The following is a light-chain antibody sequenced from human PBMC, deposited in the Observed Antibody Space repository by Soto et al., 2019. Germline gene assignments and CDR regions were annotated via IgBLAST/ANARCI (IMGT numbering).Light chain of an antibody. CDR2: DAS. CDR1: QSVSSN. V-gene: IGKV3-15*01. CDR3: QQYDNWPPLT. J-gene: IGKJ3*01. Sequence: IVMTQSPATLSVSPGERVTLSCRASQSVSSNLAWYQQKPGQAPRLVIYDASTRATGIPARFSGSGSGTEFTLTISSLQSEDFAVYYCQQYDNWPPLTFGPGTKVDIK.